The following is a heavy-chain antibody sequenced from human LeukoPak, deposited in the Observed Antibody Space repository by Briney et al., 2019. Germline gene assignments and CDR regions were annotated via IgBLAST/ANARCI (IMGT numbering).Heavy chain of an antibody. CDR1: GYTFTSYG. CDR3: ARAGPYYDFWSGYSGSSLYYYYYMDV. D-gene: IGHD3-3*01. J-gene: IGHJ6*03. CDR2: ISAYNGNT. V-gene: IGHV1-18*01. Sequence: ASVRVSCKASGYTFTSYGISWVRQAPGQGLEWMGWISAYNGNTNYAQKLQGRVTMTTDTSTSTAYMELRSLRSDDTAVYYCARAGPYYDFWSGYSGSSLYYYYYMDVWGKGTTVTVSS.